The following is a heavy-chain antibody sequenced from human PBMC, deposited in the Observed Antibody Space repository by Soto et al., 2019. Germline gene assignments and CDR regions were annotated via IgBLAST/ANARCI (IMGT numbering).Heavy chain of an antibody. V-gene: IGHV5-51*01. CDR3: ASSTSYYYDSSGYADAFDI. CDR2: IYPGDSDT. CDR1: GYSFTSYW. Sequence: ESLKISCKGSGYSFTSYWIGWVRQMPGKGLEWMGIIYPGDSDTRYSPSFQGQVTISADKSISTAYLQWSSLKASDTAMYYCASSTSYYYDSSGYADAFDIWGQGTMVTVSS. D-gene: IGHD3-22*01. J-gene: IGHJ3*02.